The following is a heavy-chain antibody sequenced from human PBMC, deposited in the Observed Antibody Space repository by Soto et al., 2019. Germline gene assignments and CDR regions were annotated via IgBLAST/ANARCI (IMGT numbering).Heavy chain of an antibody. D-gene: IGHD2-2*01. CDR3: ARGPRNVVVPAANLDP. J-gene: IGHJ5*02. CDR1: GGSFSGYY. CDR2: INHSGST. Sequence: SETLSLTCAVYGGSFSGYYWSWIRQPPGKGLEWIGEINHSGSTNYNPSLKSRVTISVDTSKNQFSLKLSSVTAADTAVYYCARGPRNVVVPAANLDPWGQGTLVTVSS. V-gene: IGHV4-34*01.